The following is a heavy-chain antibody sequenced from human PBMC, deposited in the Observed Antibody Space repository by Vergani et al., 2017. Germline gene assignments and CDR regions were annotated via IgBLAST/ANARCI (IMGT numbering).Heavy chain of an antibody. V-gene: IGHV1-46*03. J-gene: IGHJ3*02. CDR3: ARGGYFCSSTSCYRGAFDI. Sequence: QAQLVQSGAEVKKPGASVKVSCKASGYTFTSYYMHWVRQAPGQGLEWMGIINPSGGSTSYAQKFQGRVTMTRDTSTSTVYMELSSLRSEDTAVYYCARGGYFCSSTSCYRGAFDIWGQGTTVTVSS. D-gene: IGHD2-2*02. CDR2: INPSGGST. CDR1: GYTFTSYY.